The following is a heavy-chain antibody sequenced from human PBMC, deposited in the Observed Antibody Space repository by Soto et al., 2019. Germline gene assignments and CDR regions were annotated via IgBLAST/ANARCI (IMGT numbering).Heavy chain of an antibody. J-gene: IGHJ4*02. V-gene: IGHV3-9*01. CDR2: ISWNSGSI. CDR3: AKDYCSSTSCYTYFDY. D-gene: IGHD2-2*01. CDR1: GFTFDDYA. Sequence: GGSLRLSCAASGFTFDDYAMHWVRQAPGKGLEWVSGISWNSGSIGYADSVKGRFTISRDNAKNSLYLQMNSLRAEDTALYYCAKDYCSSTSCYTYFDYWGQGTLVTVSS.